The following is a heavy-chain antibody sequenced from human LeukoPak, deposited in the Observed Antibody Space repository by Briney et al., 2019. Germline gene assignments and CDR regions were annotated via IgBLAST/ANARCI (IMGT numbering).Heavy chain of an antibody. CDR2: IYTSGST. CDR3: ASLLWFGDYYYFDY. J-gene: IGHJ4*02. Sequence: PSETLSLTCTVSGGSISSYYWSWIRQPPGEGLEWIGYIYTSGSTNYNPSLKSRVTISVDTSKNQFSLKLTSVTAADTAVYHCASLLWFGDYYYFDYWGQGTLVTVSS. CDR1: GGSISSYY. V-gene: IGHV4-4*09. D-gene: IGHD3-10*01.